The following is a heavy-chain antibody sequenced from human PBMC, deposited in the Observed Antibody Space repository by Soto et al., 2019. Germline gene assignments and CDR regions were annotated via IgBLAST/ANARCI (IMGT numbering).Heavy chain of an antibody. CDR2: ISAYNGHT. CDR1: GYTFISYG. Sequence: QVQLVQSGAEVKKPGASVKVSCKASGYTFISYGISWVRQAPGQGLEWMGWISAYNGHTNYAQKLQGRVTMTTDTSTSAVYRELRSLISDDTAVYYCAREGYTLNWYFDLWGRGTLVTVSS. D-gene: IGHD5-12*01. J-gene: IGHJ2*01. V-gene: IGHV1-18*01. CDR3: AREGYTLNWYFDL.